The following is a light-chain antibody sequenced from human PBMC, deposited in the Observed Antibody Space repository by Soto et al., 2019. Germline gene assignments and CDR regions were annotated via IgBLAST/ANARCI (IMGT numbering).Light chain of an antibody. CDR3: QQHETLIT. CDR2: DAS. CDR1: QDIRKY. J-gene: IGKJ5*01. V-gene: IGKV1-33*01. Sequence: IQITQSPSSLSASVGDRVTITFQATQDIRKYLNWYQQKPGKAPKLLIYDASSLETGVPSRFSGSGSGTDFTLTISRLEPEDFAVYYCQQHETLITFGQGTRLEIK.